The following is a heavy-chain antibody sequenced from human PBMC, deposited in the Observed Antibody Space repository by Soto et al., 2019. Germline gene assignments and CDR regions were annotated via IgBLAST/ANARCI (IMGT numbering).Heavy chain of an antibody. Sequence: QVQLVQSGAEVKKPGSSVKVSCKASGGTFSSYAISWVRQAPGQGLEWMGGIIPIFGTANYAQKFQGRVTITADESTSTAYMELSSLRPEDTAVYYCARYDSSGSRSYYFDYWGQGTLVTVSS. CDR1: GGTFSSYA. V-gene: IGHV1-69*01. D-gene: IGHD3-22*01. CDR3: ARYDSSGSRSYYFDY. CDR2: IIPIFGTA. J-gene: IGHJ4*02.